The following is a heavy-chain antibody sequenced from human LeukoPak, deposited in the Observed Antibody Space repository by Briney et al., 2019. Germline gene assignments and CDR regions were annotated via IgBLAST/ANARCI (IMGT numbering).Heavy chain of an antibody. J-gene: IGHJ4*02. Sequence: SETLSLTCTVSGYSISSGYYWRWIRQPPGKGLEWIGSIYHSGSTYYNPSLKSRVTISVDTSKNQFSLKLSSVTAADTAVYYCASETPRYSSGSVLDYWGQGTLVTVSS. D-gene: IGHD6-19*01. CDR2: IYHSGST. CDR3: ASETPRYSSGSVLDY. V-gene: IGHV4-38-2*02. CDR1: GYSISSGYY.